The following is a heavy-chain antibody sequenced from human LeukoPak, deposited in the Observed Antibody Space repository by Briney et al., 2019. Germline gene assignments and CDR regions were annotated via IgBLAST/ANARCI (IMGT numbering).Heavy chain of an antibody. Sequence: PSETLSLTCTVSGGSISSYYWSWIRQPPGKGLEWIGYIYYSGSTNYNPSLNSRVTISVDTSKNQFSLKLSSGAAADTAVYYCARHEGGSGLYIIGAFDIWGQGTMVTVSS. J-gene: IGHJ3*02. CDR1: GGSISSYY. CDR2: IYYSGST. D-gene: IGHD6-19*01. CDR3: ARHEGGSGLYIIGAFDI. V-gene: IGHV4-59*08.